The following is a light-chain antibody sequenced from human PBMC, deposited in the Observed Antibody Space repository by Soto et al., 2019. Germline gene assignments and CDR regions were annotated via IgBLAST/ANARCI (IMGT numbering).Light chain of an antibody. CDR2: DVS. J-gene: IGLJ1*01. Sequence: QSVLHQPASVSGSPGQSITVSCTGTSSDVGAYDYVSWYQHHPGNAPKLMIYDVSYRPSGVSNRFSGSKSGNTASLTISGLQAEDEADYYCSSYTSSSTLVFGTGTKLTVL. CDR1: SSDVGAYDY. V-gene: IGLV2-14*03. CDR3: SSYTSSSTLV.